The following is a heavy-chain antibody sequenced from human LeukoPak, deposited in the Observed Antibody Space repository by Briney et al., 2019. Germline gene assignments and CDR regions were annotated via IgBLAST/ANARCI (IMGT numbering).Heavy chain of an antibody. CDR2: MNPNSGNT. J-gene: IGHJ5*02. CDR1: GYTFTSYD. CDR3: ARAEVVGLPSLTNWFDP. V-gene: IGHV1-8*03. Sequence: GASVKVSCKASGYTFTSYDINWVRQATGQGLEWMGWMNPNSGNTGYAQKFQGRVTITRNTSTSTAYMELSSLRSEDTAVYYCARAEVVGLPSLTNWFDPWGQGTLVTVSS. D-gene: IGHD2-15*01.